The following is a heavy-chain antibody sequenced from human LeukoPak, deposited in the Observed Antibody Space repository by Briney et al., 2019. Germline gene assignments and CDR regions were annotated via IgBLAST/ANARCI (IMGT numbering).Heavy chain of an antibody. CDR2: ISYDGSRK. J-gene: IGHJ3*02. V-gene: IGHV3-30*18. D-gene: IGHD1-1*01. CDR1: RFSFSDYD. Sequence: GRSLRLPCRASRFSFSDYDMHWVRQAPGKGLEWVAVISYDGSRKHYGDSVKGRFTISRDNSESTLFLQMNRLRTDDTSVYFCAKYAYNWNAPDGFDMWGQGTMVIVSS. CDR3: AKYAYNWNAPDGFDM.